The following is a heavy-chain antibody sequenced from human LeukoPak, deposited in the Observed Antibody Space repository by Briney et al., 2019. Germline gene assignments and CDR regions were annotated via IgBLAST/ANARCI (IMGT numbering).Heavy chain of an antibody. J-gene: IGHJ4*02. CDR3: AREPPGGGFDY. V-gene: IGHV3-66*01. CDR1: GFTVSRDY. CDR2: VYSGGNT. D-gene: IGHD3-16*01. Sequence: PGGSLRLSCTASGFTVSRDYMSWVRQAPGKGLEWVSVVYSGGNTYYADSVKGRFTISRDNSKNTLYLQMNSLRAEDTAVYYCAREPPGGGFDYWGQGTLVTVSS.